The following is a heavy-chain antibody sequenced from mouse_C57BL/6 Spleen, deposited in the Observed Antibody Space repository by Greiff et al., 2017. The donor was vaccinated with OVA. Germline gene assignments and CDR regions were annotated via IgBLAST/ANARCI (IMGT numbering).Heavy chain of an antibody. D-gene: IGHD2-2*01. CDR3: ARQGYDVGGNYFDY. V-gene: IGHV5-6*01. CDR2: ISSGGSYT. J-gene: IGHJ2*01. CDR1: GFTFSSYG. Sequence: EVKLVESGGDLVKPGGSLKLSCAASGFTFSSYGMSWVRQTPDKRLEWVATISSGGSYTYYPDSVKGRFTITRDNAKNTLYLQMSSLKSEDTAMYYCARQGYDVGGNYFDYWGQGTTLTVSS.